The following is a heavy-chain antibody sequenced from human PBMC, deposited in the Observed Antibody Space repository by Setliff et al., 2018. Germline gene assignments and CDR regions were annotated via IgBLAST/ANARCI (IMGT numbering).Heavy chain of an antibody. J-gene: IGHJ4*02. CDR3: SRLVRYCSKTTCQTASGAEV. Sequence: ASVKVSCKASGYTFYHSGITWVRQAPGQGLEWMGWISVYSGNTNYAQKLEGRVTMTTDATTNKAYMELRGLTSDDTAIYYCSRLVRYCSKTTCQTASGAEVWGQGTLVTVSS. CDR1: GYTFYHSG. V-gene: IGHV1-18*01. CDR2: ISVYSGNT. D-gene: IGHD2-15*01.